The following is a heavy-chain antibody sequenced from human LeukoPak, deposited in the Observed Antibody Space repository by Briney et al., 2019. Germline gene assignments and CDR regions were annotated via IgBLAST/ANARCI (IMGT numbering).Heavy chain of an antibody. CDR2: INSQSNYI. J-gene: IGHJ4*02. V-gene: IGHV3-21*01. Sequence: GGSLRLSCVASGFTFKSHSMNWVRQAPGKGLEWVSSINSQSNYIFYSDSVKGRFTISRDNAKNSLYLQMNSLRAEDTAVYYCARGGDYWGQGTLVTVSS. CDR3: ARGGDY. CDR1: GFTFKSHS.